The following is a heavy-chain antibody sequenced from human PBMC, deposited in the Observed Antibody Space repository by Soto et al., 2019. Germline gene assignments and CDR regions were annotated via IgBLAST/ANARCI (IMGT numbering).Heavy chain of an antibody. CDR3: ARDLSGDYGALDT. Sequence: QVQLVESGGGVVQPGRSLRLSCAPSGFTFSSYGMHWARQAPGKGLEWVAVIWHDGCNKVYADSVKGRFTISRDNSKNTLYLQMNSLRAEDTAVYYCARDLSGDYGALDTWGQGTMVTVSS. CDR1: GFTFSSYG. D-gene: IGHD4-17*01. V-gene: IGHV3-33*01. J-gene: IGHJ3*02. CDR2: IWHDGCNK.